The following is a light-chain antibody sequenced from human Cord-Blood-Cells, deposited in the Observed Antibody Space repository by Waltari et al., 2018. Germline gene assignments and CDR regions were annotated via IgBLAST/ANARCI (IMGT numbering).Light chain of an antibody. CDR2: EGS. Sequence: QSALTQPASVSGSPGQSITISCTGTSSDGGSYNLFSWYQQHPGKASQVMMYEGSKRPAVVTNRVSGSQSGNTASLTISGLQAEDEDDYYCCSYAVSSTLVFGGVTKLTVL. V-gene: IGLV2-23*01. CDR1: SSDGGSYNL. J-gene: IGLJ3*02. CDR3: CSYAVSSTLV.